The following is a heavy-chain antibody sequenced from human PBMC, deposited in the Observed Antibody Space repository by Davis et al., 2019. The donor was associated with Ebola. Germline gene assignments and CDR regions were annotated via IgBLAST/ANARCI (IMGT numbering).Heavy chain of an antibody. V-gene: IGHV4-59*01. CDR1: GGSISSYY. D-gene: IGHD2-21*01. J-gene: IGHJ4*02. CDR2: IYYSGST. Sequence: MPGGSLRLSCTVSGGSISSYYWSWIRQPPGKGLEWIGYIYYSGSTNYNPSLKSRVTISVDTSKNQFSLKLTSVTAADTAVYYCARTDRVCRGGVCYSGNDFDFWGQGTLVTVSS. CDR3: ARTDRVCRGGVCYSGNDFDF.